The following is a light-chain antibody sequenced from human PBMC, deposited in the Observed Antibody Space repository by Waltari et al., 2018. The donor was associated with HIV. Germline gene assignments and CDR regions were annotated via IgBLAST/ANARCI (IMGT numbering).Light chain of an antibody. V-gene: IGKV1-NL1*01. J-gene: IGKJ4*01. CDR1: QDISNS. Sequence: DLQMTQSPSSLSASLGATVSIPCRASQDISNSLTWFKQQPGTVPKLRVHCAVILQRGVPSSCRGSGAGTHYTLIISGLQAEDFATYFCQQYYGVPLTFGGGTRVDI. CDR3: QQYYGVPLT. CDR2: CAV.